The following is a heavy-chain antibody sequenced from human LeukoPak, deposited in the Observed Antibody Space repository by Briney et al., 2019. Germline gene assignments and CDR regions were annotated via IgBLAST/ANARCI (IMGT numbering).Heavy chain of an antibody. Sequence: PGGSLRLSCAASGFTVNSNYMGWVRQAPGQGLEWVSVIYSGGNTYYADSVQGRFTMSRDNPENTLYLQMNSLRAEDTAVYYCARAHDRGHYYGFDYWGQGTLVTVSS. CDR2: IYSGGNT. J-gene: IGHJ4*02. V-gene: IGHV3-66*01. CDR1: GFTVNSNY. CDR3: ARAHDRGHYYGFDY. D-gene: IGHD3-22*01.